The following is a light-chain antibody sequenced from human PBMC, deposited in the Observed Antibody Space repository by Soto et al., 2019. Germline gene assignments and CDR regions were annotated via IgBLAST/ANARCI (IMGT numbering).Light chain of an antibody. Sequence: VMTQSPATLSVSPGERATLSCRASQSVNSNLAWYQQKPRQAPRLLIFGASTRATGIPARFSGSGSGTEFTLTISSLQSEDFAVYYCQHYHNWPPWTFGQGTKVEIK. CDR3: QHYHNWPPWT. CDR1: QSVNSN. J-gene: IGKJ1*01. V-gene: IGKV3-15*01. CDR2: GAS.